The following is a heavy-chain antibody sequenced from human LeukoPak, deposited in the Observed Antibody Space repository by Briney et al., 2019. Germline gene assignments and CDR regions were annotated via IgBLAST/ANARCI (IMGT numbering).Heavy chain of an antibody. V-gene: IGHV1-69*05. D-gene: IGHD6-13*01. J-gene: IGHJ4*02. CDR2: IIPIFGTA. CDR3: ARRRGDSSSWSYFDY. Sequence: SVKVSSKASGGTFSSYAISWVRQAPGQGLEWMGGIIPIFGTANYAQKFQGRVTITTDESTSTAYMELNSLRAEGTAVYYCARRRGDSSSWSYFDYWGQGTLVTVSS. CDR1: GGTFSSYA.